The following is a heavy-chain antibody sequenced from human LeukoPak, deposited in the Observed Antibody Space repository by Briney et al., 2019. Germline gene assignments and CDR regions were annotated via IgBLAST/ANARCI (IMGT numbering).Heavy chain of an antibody. J-gene: IGHJ5*02. Sequence: ASVKVSCKASGYTFTGYYMHWVRQAPGQGLEWMGRIIPILGIANYAQKFQGRVTITADKSTSTAYMELSSLRSEDTAVYYCARDQGYSSSWTHNWFDPWGQGTLVTVSS. D-gene: IGHD6-13*01. V-gene: IGHV1-69*04. CDR1: GYTFTGYY. CDR2: IIPILGIA. CDR3: ARDQGYSSSWTHNWFDP.